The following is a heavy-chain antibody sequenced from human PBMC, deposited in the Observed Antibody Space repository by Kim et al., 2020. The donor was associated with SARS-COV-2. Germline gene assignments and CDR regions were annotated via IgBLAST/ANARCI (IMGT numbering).Heavy chain of an antibody. CDR3: ARGLDDGDGDVEL. CDR2: IYYSGST. J-gene: IGHJ2*01. D-gene: IGHD4-17*01. CDR1: GGSISSGGYS. Sequence: SETLSRTCAVSGGSISSGGYSWSWIRQPPGKGLEWIGYIYYSGSTYYNPSLKSRVTISVDRSKNQFSLKLSAVTAADTAGYYGARGLDDGDGDVELWGR. V-gene: IGHV4-30-2*01.